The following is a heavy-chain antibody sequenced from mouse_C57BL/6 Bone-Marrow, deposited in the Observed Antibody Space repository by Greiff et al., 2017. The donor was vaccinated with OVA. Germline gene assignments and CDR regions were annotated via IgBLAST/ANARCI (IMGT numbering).Heavy chain of an antibody. J-gene: IGHJ2*01. CDR3: ARPSTMVTTGYFDY. Sequence: QVRLQQSGAELVKPGASVKISCKASGYAFSSYWMNWVKQRPGKGLEWIGQIYPGDGDTNYNGKFKGKATLTADKSSSTAYMQLSSLTSEDSAVYFCARPSTMVTTGYFDYWGQGTTLTVSS. D-gene: IGHD2-2*01. CDR2: IYPGDGDT. CDR1: GYAFSSYW. V-gene: IGHV1-80*01.